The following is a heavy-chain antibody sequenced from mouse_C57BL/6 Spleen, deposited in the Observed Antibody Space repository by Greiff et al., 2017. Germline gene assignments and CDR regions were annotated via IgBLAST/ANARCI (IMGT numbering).Heavy chain of an antibody. V-gene: IGHV1-72*01. J-gene: IGHJ2*01. CDR1: GYPFTSYW. Sequence: QVQLQQPGAELVKPGASVKLSCKASGYPFTSYWMHWVKQRTGRGLEGSGRIDPNSGGTKYNEKFKSKATLTVDKPSSTAYIQLSSLTSEDSAVYYCARGGFHYWGHATTLTFSS. CDR2: IDPNSGGT. CDR3: ARGGFHY.